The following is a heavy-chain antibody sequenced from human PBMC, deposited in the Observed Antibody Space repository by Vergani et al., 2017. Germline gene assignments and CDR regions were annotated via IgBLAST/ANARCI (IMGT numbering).Heavy chain of an antibody. Sequence: QVQLVQSGAEVKKPGSSVKVSCKASGGTFSSYTISWVRQAPGQGLEWMGRIIPILGIANYAQKFQGRVTITADKSTSTAYMKLSSLRSEDTAVYYCARAGYCSSTSCYSSYYYYGMDVWGQGTTVTVSS. V-gene: IGHV1-69*02. CDR2: IIPILGIA. D-gene: IGHD2-2*03. CDR1: GGTFSSYT. J-gene: IGHJ6*02. CDR3: ARAGYCSSTSCYSSYYYYGMDV.